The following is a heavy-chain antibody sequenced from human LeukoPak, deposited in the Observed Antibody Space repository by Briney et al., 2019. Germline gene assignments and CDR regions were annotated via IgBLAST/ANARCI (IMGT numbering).Heavy chain of an antibody. V-gene: IGHV4-59*01. CDR2: IYYSGST. J-gene: IGHJ4*02. CDR3: AREIGVVPHLDY. D-gene: IGHD3-22*01. CDR1: GGSISSYY. Sequence: PSETLSLTCTVSGGSISSYYWSRIRQPPGKGLEWIGYIYYSGSTNYNPSLKSRVTISVDTSKNQFSLKLSSVTAADTAVYYCAREIGVVPHLDYWGQGTLVTVSS.